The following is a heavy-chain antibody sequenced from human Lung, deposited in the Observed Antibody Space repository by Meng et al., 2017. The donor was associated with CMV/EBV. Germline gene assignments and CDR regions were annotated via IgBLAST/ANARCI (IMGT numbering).Heavy chain of an antibody. CDR3: ARDPYATGWAG. V-gene: IGHV4-4*02. J-gene: IGHJ4*02. Sequence: QDHAQGSGPGLVKPSGTLSLTCAASGGSISISTWWSWVRQPPGKGLEWIGEIYHSGGTNYNPSLRGRVTISLDKSKNQFSLTLRSVTAADTAVYYCARDPYATGWAGWGQGTLVTVSS. CDR1: GGSISISTW. CDR2: IYHSGGT. D-gene: IGHD6-19*01.